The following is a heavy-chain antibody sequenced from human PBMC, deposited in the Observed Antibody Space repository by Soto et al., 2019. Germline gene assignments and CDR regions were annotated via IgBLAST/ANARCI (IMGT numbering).Heavy chain of an antibody. V-gene: IGHV2-5*02. CDR2: LYWDDTR. CDR1: GFSLYTGGVG. J-gene: IGHJ6*04. Sequence: QITLKESSPTLVKPTQTLTLTCSFYGFSLYTGGVGVGWIRQPPGKALEWLALLYWDDTRRYNPSLKNTLTIAKDTSENQVVLTVTDMGPVDTGTYFCAHYTTDTYFDVWGKGATVTVSS. D-gene: IGHD1-1*01. CDR3: AHYTTDTYFDV.